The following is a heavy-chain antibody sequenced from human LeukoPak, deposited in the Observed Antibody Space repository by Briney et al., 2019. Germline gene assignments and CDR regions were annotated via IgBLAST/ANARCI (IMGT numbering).Heavy chain of an antibody. D-gene: IGHD2-2*01. CDR1: GFTFSSYS. J-gene: IGHJ4*02. CDR2: IRRSSSTI. Sequence: GGSLRLSCAASGFTFSSYSMNWVRQAPGKGLEWVSYIRRSSSTIYYADSVKGRFTISRDNAKNSLYLQMNSLRAEDTAVYYCAKDEDIVVVPAAISYFDYWGQGTLVTVSS. CDR3: AKDEDIVVVPAAISYFDY. V-gene: IGHV3-48*01.